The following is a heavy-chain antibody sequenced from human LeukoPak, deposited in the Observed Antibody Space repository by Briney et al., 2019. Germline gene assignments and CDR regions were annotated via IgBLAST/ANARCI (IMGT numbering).Heavy chain of an antibody. CDR2: ISHSGDP. Sequence: GSLRLSCAASGFTVNTNYMSWIRQPPEKGLEWVGYISHSGDPSYNPSLKSRVTMSVDTSKNQFSLNVNSVTTADTAVYYCVRDHWLLSSNKWYYYGLDVWGQGTTVTVSS. D-gene: IGHD3-9*01. J-gene: IGHJ6*02. CDR3: VRDHWLLSSNKWYYYGLDV. V-gene: IGHV4-59*02. CDR1: GFTVNTNY.